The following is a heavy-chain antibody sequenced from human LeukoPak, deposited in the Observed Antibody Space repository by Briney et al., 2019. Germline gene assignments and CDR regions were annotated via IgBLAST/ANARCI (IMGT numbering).Heavy chain of an antibody. D-gene: IGHD2-2*01. CDR3: ARGPRYCSSTSCYASHFDP. Sequence: SETLSLTCTVSGGSISSHYWSWIRQPPGKGLEWIGYIYSSGSTKYNPSLESRVTISVDTSKNQFSLKLSSVTAADTAVYYCARGPRYCSSTSCYASHFDPWGQGTLVTVSS. J-gene: IGHJ5*02. CDR2: IYSSGST. V-gene: IGHV4-59*11. CDR1: GGSISSHY.